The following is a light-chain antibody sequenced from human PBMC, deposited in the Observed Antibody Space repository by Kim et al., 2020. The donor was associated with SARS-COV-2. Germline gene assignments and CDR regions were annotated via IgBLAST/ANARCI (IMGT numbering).Light chain of an antibody. Sequence: GERVTITCRTRQRISIDLNWYKQKPGKATKLLVYAVYRGQSGVPERVSGSGAGTDFTLTISRLQPEELETYDSQQSYRTPYTFGQGNKLEI. CDR3: QQSYRTPYT. J-gene: IGKJ2*01. CDR1: QRISID. V-gene: IGKV1-39*01. CDR2: AVY.